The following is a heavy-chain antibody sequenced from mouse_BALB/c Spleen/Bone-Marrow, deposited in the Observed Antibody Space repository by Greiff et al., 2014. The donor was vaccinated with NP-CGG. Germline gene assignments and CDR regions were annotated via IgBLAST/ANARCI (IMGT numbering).Heavy chain of an antibody. J-gene: IGHJ4*01. CDR3: ARGDWDEAMDY. V-gene: IGHV5-9-3*01. D-gene: IGHD4-1*01. Sequence: EVQLVESGGGLVKPGGSLKLSCAASGFTFSSYAMSWVRQTPEKRLEWVATINSGGSYTYYPDSVKGRFTISRDNAKNTLYLQMSSLRSEETAMYYCARGDWDEAMDYWGQGTSVTVST. CDR1: GFTFSSYA. CDR2: INSGGSYT.